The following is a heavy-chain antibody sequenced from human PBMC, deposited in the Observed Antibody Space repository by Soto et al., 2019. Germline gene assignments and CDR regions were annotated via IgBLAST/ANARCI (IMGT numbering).Heavy chain of an antibody. CDR3: ARDLIVDGPDNYAMDV. CDR2: INPNSSGT. CDR1: GYSLRGNY. D-gene: IGHD3-22*01. V-gene: IGHV1-2*06. Sequence: ASVKVSCKASGYSLRGNYIHWVRQTPGQGLEWMGRINPNSSGTVYAQKFQGRVTMTRDTSLTTVYMQLNRLTSDDSAVYYCARDLIVDGPDNYAMDVWGQGTTVTVSS. J-gene: IGHJ6*02.